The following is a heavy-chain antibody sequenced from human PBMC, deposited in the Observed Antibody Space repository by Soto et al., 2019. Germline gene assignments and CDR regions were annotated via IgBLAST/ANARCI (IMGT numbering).Heavy chain of an antibody. D-gene: IGHD3-9*01. CDR3: ARTPIILTGDGLYYYGMDV. CDR1: GFTFSSYG. Sequence: GGPLRLSCPASGFTFSSYGMHWVRQAPGKGLEWVAVIWYDGSNKYYADSVKGRFTISRDNSKNTLYLQMNSLRAEDTAVYYCARTPIILTGDGLYYYGMDVWGQGTTVTVSS. J-gene: IGHJ6*02. V-gene: IGHV3-33*01. CDR2: IWYDGSNK.